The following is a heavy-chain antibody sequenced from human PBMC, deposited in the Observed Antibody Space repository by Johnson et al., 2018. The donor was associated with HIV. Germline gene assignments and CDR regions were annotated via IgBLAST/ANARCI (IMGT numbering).Heavy chain of an antibody. V-gene: IGHV3-30*02. D-gene: IGHD4-17*01. Sequence: QVQLVESGGGVVQPGRSLRLSCAASGFTFSSYGMHWVRQAPGKGLEWVAFIRYDGSNKYYADSVKGRFTISRDNSKNTRYLQMNSLRAEDTAVYYCAKAYGDYPYDAFDIWGQGTMVTVSS. CDR1: GFTFSSYG. CDR2: IRYDGSNK. CDR3: AKAYGDYPYDAFDI. J-gene: IGHJ3*02.